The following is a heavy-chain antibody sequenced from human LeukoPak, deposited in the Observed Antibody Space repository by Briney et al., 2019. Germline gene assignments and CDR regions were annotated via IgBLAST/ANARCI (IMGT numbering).Heavy chain of an antibody. V-gene: IGHV3-30-3*01. J-gene: IGHJ4*02. D-gene: IGHD3-10*01. CDR1: GFTFSSYA. CDR2: ISYDGSNE. CDR3: ARDQEFALRGVIIY. Sequence: GRSLRLSCAASGFTFSSYAMPWVRQAPGKGLEWVAVISYDGSNEYYADSVKGRFTISRDNSKNTLYLQMNSLRAEDTAVYYCARDQEFALRGVIIYWGQGTLVTVSS.